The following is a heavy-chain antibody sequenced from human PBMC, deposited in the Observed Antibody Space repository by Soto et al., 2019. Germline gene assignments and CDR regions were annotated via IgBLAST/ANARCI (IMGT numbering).Heavy chain of an antibody. J-gene: IGHJ6*02. CDR3: ARDRRGNRRSTGAGEAAGNKGYYYYYGMDV. Sequence: SVKVSCKASGGTFSSYAISWVRQAPGQGLEWMGGIIPIFGTANYAQKFQGRVTITADESTSTAYMELSSLRSEDTAVYYCARDRRGNRRSTGAGEAAGNKGYYYYYGMDVWGQGTTVTVSS. V-gene: IGHV1-69*13. CDR1: GGTFSSYA. CDR2: IIPIFGTA. D-gene: IGHD6-13*01.